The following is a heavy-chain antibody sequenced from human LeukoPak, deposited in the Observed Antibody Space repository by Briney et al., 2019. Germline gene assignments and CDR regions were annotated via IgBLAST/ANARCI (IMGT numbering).Heavy chain of an antibody. D-gene: IGHD3-10*01. Sequence: SETLSPTCAVYGGSFCGYSCSCIRHPPGKGLGWIGEIYNSGRTNYNPSLKSRVTLSEDTCKNQFSPWLSSVTAADTAVYYCARTLLWHTSIDYWGQGTLVTVSS. CDR2: IYNSGRT. CDR1: GGSFCGYS. CDR3: ARTLLWHTSIDY. J-gene: IGHJ4*02. V-gene: IGHV4-34*01.